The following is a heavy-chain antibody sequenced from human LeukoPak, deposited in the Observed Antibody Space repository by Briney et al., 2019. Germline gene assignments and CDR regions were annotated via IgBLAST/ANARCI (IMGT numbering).Heavy chain of an antibody. CDR1: GGTSSSYA. CDR3: ASGVENYYYGMDV. CDR2: IVPIFGTA. J-gene: IGHJ6*04. D-gene: IGHD3-10*01. Sequence: ASVKVSCKASGGTSSSYAISWVRQAPGQGLEWMGGIVPIFGTANYAQKFQGRVTITADESTSTAYMELSSLRSEDTAVYYCASGVENYYYGMDVWGKGSTVTVSS. V-gene: IGHV1-69*13.